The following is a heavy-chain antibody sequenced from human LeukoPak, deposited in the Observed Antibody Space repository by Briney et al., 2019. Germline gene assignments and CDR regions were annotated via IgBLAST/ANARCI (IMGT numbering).Heavy chain of an antibody. CDR3: ARDRERVTPASHPIYYYYMDV. Sequence: VASVKVSCKASGYTFTAYYIHWVRQAPGQGLEWMGRINPNSGDTSYAQKFQGRVTMTRDTSISTAYMELSRLRSDDTAVYYCARDRERVTPASHPIYYYYMDVWGKGTTVTVSS. V-gene: IGHV1-2*06. D-gene: IGHD4-23*01. CDR2: INPNSGDT. J-gene: IGHJ6*03. CDR1: GYTFTAYY.